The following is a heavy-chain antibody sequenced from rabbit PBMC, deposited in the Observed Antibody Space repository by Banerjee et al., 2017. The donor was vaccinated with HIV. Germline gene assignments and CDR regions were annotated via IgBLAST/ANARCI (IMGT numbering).Heavy chain of an antibody. CDR3: ARERYAGYGYATDGMDL. J-gene: IGHJ6*01. D-gene: IGHD6-1*01. CDR1: GFSFSNNA. V-gene: IGHV1S40*01. Sequence: QSLEESGGDLVQPEGSLTLTCKASGFSFSNNAMCWVRQAPGKGLEWIACIVAGGSGTTYYATWAKGRFTISKTSSTTVTLQMTSLTAADTATYFCARERYAGYGYATDGMDLWGQGTLVTVS. CDR2: IVAGGSGTT.